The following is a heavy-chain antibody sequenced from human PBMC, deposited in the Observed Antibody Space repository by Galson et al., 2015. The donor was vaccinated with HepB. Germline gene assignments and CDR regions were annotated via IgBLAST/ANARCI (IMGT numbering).Heavy chain of an antibody. CDR2: IIPILGIT. Sequence: SVKVSCKASGGTFSSCAISWVRQAPGQGLEWMGGIIPILGITIYAQKFQGRVTMTEDTSTDTAYMELSSLRSEDTAVYYCARDRIQLWLRGTYYYGMDVWGQGTTVTVSS. V-gene: IGHV1-69*10. D-gene: IGHD5-18*01. J-gene: IGHJ6*02. CDR3: ARDRIQLWLRGTYYYGMDV. CDR1: GGTFSSCA.